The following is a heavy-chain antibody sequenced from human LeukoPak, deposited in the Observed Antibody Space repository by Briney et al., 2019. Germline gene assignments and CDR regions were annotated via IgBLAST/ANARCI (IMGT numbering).Heavy chain of an antibody. CDR1: GFTFSNAW. D-gene: IGHD3-22*01. V-gene: IGHV3-15*01. Sequence: GGSLRLSCAASGFTFSNAWMSWVRQAPGKGLEWVGRIKSKTEGGTTDYAALVKGRVTISRDDSKNKLKPQMNSLKTKDTAVYYCIATYYYDSSGYALDYWGQGTLVTVSS. J-gene: IGHJ4*02. CDR3: IATYYYDSSGYALDY. CDR2: IKSKTEGGTT.